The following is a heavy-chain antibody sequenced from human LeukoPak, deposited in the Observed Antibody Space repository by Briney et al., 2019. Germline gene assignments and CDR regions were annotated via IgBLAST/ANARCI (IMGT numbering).Heavy chain of an antibody. CDR2: TSDRGGYS. CDR1: GFTFSSYA. CDR3: AKGWLWSTYDY. Sequence: GGSLRLSCAASGFTFSSYAMSWVRQAPGKGLEWVSGTSDRGGYSYYADSVKGRFTFSRDNSKNTLYLQMNSLRAEDTAVYYCAKGWLWSTYDYWGQGTLVTVSS. V-gene: IGHV3-23*01. D-gene: IGHD5-18*01. J-gene: IGHJ4*02.